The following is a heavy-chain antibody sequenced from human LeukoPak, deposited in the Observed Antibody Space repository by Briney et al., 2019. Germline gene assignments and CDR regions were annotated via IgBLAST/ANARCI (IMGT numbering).Heavy chain of an antibody. CDR3: ARFYSNYQPADY. CDR1: GYTFTSYG. CDR2: ISAYNGNT. D-gene: IGHD4-11*01. Sequence: ASVKVSCKASGYTFTSYGISWVRQAPGQGLEWMGWISAYNGNTNYAQKLQGRVTMTTDTSSSTAYMELRSLRSDDTAVYYCARFYSNYQPADYWGQGTLVTVSS. V-gene: IGHV1-18*01. J-gene: IGHJ4*02.